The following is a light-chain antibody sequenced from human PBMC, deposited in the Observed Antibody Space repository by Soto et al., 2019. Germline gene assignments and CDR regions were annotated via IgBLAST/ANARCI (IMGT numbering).Light chain of an antibody. J-gene: IGKJ4*01. CDR3: QQAISFPLT. Sequence: DIPMTQSPSSVSASVGDRVTITCRASQGIGTWLAWYQQKPGKAPKLLIYTASSLQSGVPSRFSGGGSGTDFTLTISSLQPEDSATYFCQQAISFPLTFGGGTKVEIK. CDR2: TAS. V-gene: IGKV1-12*01. CDR1: QGIGTW.